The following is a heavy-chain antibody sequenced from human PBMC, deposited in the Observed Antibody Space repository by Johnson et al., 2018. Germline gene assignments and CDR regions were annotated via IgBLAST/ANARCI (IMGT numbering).Heavy chain of an antibody. J-gene: IGHJ6*03. D-gene: IGHD3-10*01. CDR3: TSDLWFGELSDPYYYYYMDV. V-gene: IGHV3-15*07. Sequence: VQLVQSGGGLVKPGGSLRLSCAASGFSVTNAWMNWVRQAPGKGLEWVGRIKSKIAGGTTDYAAPVKGRFTISRDDSKNTLYLQMNSLKTEDTAVYYCTSDLWFGELSDPYYYYYMDVWGKGTTVTVSS. CDR1: GFSVTNAW. CDR2: IKSKIAGGTT.